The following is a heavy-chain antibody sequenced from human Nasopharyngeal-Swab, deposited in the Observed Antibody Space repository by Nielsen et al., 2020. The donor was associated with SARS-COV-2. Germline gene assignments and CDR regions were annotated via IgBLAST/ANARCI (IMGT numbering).Heavy chain of an antibody. V-gene: IGHV3-21*01. J-gene: IGHJ3*01. CDR3: AGAYGSGSYFAFDL. CDR2: ISSSSTYI. CDR1: GFTFGTYS. D-gene: IGHD3-10*01. Sequence: GASLKISCAASGFTFGTYSMNWVRQAPGKGLEWVSSISSSSTYIYYADSVKGRFTISRDNAKNSLYLQMNSLRAEDTAVYYCAGAYGSGSYFAFDLWGQGTMVTVSS.